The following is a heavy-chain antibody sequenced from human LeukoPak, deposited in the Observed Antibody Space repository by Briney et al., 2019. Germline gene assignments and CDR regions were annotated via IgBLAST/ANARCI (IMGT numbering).Heavy chain of an antibody. D-gene: IGHD2-15*01. J-gene: IGHJ6*02. CDR3: VRGYSFGPYGMDV. V-gene: IGHV3-7*05. CDR2: IKQDGSEK. CDR1: GFPFSRYW. Sequence: GGSLRLSCAASGFPFSRYWLSWVRQAPGKGLEWVANIKQDGSEKYYVDSVKGRFTISRDNAKNTLYLQMSSLRAEDTAVYFCVRGYSFGPYGMDVWGQGTTVTVSS.